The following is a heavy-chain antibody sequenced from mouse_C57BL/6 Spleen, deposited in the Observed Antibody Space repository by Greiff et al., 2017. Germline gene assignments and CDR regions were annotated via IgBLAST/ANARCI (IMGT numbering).Heavy chain of an antibody. V-gene: IGHV1-82*01. J-gene: IGHJ2*01. Sequence: QVQLKQSGPELVKPGASVKISCKASGYAFSSSWMNWVKQRPGKGLEWIGRIYPGDGDTNYNGKFKGKATLTADKSSSPAYMQLSSLTSEDSAVYFCARWGYDYDVSYFDYWGQGTTLTVSS. CDR1: GYAFSSSW. CDR3: ARWGYDYDVSYFDY. D-gene: IGHD2-4*01. CDR2: IYPGDGDT.